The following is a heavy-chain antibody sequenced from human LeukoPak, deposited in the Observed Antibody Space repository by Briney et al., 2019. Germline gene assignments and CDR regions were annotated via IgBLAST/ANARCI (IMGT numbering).Heavy chain of an antibody. V-gene: IGHV1-2*02. CDR3: ARGYSYGYQPPLGY. D-gene: IGHD5-18*01. CDR2: INPDSGGT. CDR1: GYTFTGYY. J-gene: IGHJ4*02. Sequence: EASVKVSCKASGYTFTGYYMHWVRQAPGQGLEWMGWINPDSGGTNYAQKFQGRVTMTRDTSISTAYMELSRLRSDDTAVYYCARGYSYGYQPPLGYWGQGTLVTVSS.